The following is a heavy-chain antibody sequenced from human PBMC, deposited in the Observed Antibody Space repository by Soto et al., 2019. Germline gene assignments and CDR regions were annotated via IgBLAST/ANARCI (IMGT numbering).Heavy chain of an antibody. D-gene: IGHD6-13*01. Sequence: PGGSLRLSCGASGFTFSDHYMDWVRQAPGKGLEWVGRIRNKANSYTTEYTASVKGRFTISRDDSRNSLYLQMKSLKTEGTAMYYCARHAVSGQQLATNFDYWGQGTLVTVSS. V-gene: IGHV3-72*01. J-gene: IGHJ4*02. CDR2: IRNKANSYTT. CDR1: GFTFSDHY. CDR3: ARHAVSGQQLATNFDY.